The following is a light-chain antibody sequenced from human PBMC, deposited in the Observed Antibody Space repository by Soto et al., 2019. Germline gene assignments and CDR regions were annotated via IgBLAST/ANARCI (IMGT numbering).Light chain of an antibody. J-gene: IGLJ3*02. CDR2: GNS. CDR3: QSYDSSLSGV. Sequence: QSVLTQPPSVSGAPGQRVTISCTGSSSNIGAGYDVHWYQQLPGTAPKLLIYGNSNRPSGVPDRLSGSKSGTSASLAITGLKSEDEAEYYCQSYDSSLSGVFGGGTKLTVL. V-gene: IGLV1-40*01. CDR1: SSNIGAGYD.